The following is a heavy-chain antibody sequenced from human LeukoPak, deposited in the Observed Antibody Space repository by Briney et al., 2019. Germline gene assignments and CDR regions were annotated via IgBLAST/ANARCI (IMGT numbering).Heavy chain of an antibody. CDR2: IYHSGST. V-gene: IGHV4-4*02. CDR3: ARVLGSSGWRSPLRYFDY. Sequence: SETLSLTCAVSGGSISSSNWWSWVRQPPGKGLEWIGEIYHSGSTNYNPSLKSRVTISVDKSKNQFSLKLSSVTAADTAVYYCARVLGSSGWRSPLRYFDYWGQGTLVTVSS. D-gene: IGHD6-19*01. CDR1: GGSISSSNW. J-gene: IGHJ4*02.